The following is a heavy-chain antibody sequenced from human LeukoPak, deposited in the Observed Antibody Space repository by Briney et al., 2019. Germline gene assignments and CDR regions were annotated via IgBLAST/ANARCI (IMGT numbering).Heavy chain of an antibody. CDR3: ARLAGTTHYTSMGV. CDR1: AVTFSRYA. D-gene: IGHD1/OR15-1a*01. CDR2: IIPIFGAA. J-gene: IGHJ6*03. Sequence: SVKVSCQASAVTFSRYAISWVRQAPRQGLEWMGGIIPIFGAATYAQQSQGRATITTDESTSTVYMEPGSLRSKDTAVYYCARLAGTTHYTSMGVWGKGTTVTVSS. V-gene: IGHV1-69*05.